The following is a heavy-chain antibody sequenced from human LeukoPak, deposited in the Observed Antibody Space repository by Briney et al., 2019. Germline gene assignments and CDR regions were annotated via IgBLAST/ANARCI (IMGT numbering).Heavy chain of an antibody. CDR1: GDSIISNIYW. J-gene: IGHJ3*01. Sequence: PSETLSLTCTVSGDSIISNIYWWDWVRLPPGKGLEWIGATFYTGRTFYSPSRKSRLTISVDTSKDQFSLDLRSATAADTAVCYCARRRHNFDFYDVWGQGTRVTVSS. D-gene: IGHD3/OR15-3a*01. V-gene: IGHV4-39*01. CDR2: TFYTGRT. CDR3: ARRRHNFDFYDV.